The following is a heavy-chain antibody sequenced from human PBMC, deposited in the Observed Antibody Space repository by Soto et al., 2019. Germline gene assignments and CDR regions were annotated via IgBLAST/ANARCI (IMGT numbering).Heavy chain of an antibody. V-gene: IGHV1-18*01. CDR3: ATESDASGSYYTDY. CDR2: ISPYKGNT. Sequence: ASVKVSCKASGYTFSSIGISWVRQAPGQGLEWMGWISPYKGNTHYAQGLQGRVTMTTDTSTSTAYMELRSLRSDDTAVYSCATESDASGSYYTDYWGQATLVTVAS. CDR1: GYTFSSIG. J-gene: IGHJ4*02. D-gene: IGHD3-10*01.